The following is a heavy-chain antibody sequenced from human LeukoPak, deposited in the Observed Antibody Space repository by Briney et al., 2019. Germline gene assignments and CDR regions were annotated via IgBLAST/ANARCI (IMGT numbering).Heavy chain of an antibody. CDR3: ARDRGKFTFTGFDH. J-gene: IGHJ4*02. CDR1: GFTFSSYG. CDR2: IWYDGSNK. Sequence: GGSLRLSCAASGFTFSSYGMHWVRQAPGKGLEWVAVIWYDGSNKYYADSVKGRFTISRDNSKNTLYLQMNSLRAEDTAVYYCARDRGKFTFTGFDHWGQGTLVTVSS. V-gene: IGHV3-33*01. D-gene: IGHD1-26*01.